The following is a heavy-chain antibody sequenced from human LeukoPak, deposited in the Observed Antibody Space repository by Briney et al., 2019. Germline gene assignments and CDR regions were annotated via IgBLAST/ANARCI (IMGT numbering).Heavy chain of an antibody. CDR2: INPSGGST. Sequence: ASVKVSCKASGYTFTSYYMHWVRQAPGQGLEWMGIINPSGGSTSYAQKFHRRVTMTRDTSTSTVYMELSSLRSEDTAVYYGALAAAGTAYFDYWGQGTLVTVSS. CDR3: ALAAAGTAYFDY. J-gene: IGHJ4*02. V-gene: IGHV1-46*03. D-gene: IGHD6-13*01. CDR1: GYTFTSYY.